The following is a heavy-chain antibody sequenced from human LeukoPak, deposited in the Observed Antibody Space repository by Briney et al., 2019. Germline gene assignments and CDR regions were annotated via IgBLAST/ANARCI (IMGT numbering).Heavy chain of an antibody. J-gene: IGHJ6*02. Sequence: ASVKVSCKASGYTFINYAMHWVRQAPGQRLEWMGWINAGNGNTKYSQKSQGRVTITRDTSASTVYMELSSLRSEDTAVYYCARDLDSSREDVWGQGTTVTVSS. CDR3: ARDLDSSREDV. CDR1: GYTFINYA. D-gene: IGHD3-22*01. CDR2: INAGNGNT. V-gene: IGHV1-3*01.